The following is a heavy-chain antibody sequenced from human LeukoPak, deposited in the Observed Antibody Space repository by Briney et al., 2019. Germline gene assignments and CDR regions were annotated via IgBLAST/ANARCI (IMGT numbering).Heavy chain of an antibody. J-gene: IGHJ4*02. V-gene: IGHV4-38-2*02. Sequence: SETLSLTCTVSGYSISSGYYWGWIRQPPGKGLERIGSIYSSGSTTYNPSLKSRVTISVDTSKNQFSLKLSSVTAADTAVYYCARDTYSSSWYLVRNHCYYFDYWGQGTLVTVSS. D-gene: IGHD6-13*01. CDR2: IYSSGST. CDR1: GYSISSGYY. CDR3: ARDTYSSSWYLVRNHCYYFDY.